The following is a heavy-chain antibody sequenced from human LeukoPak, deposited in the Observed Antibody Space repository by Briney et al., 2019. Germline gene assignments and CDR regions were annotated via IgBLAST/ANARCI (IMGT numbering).Heavy chain of an antibody. Sequence: GGSLRLSCVASGFTFSNYWMHWVRQAPGKGLVWVSRIKTDGSRTNYADSVKGRFTISRDKAKNTVYLEMNSLRSEDTAVYYCARAIGSSWGKVDYWGQGTLVTVSS. J-gene: IGHJ4*02. CDR2: IKTDGSRT. D-gene: IGHD6-13*01. V-gene: IGHV3-74*01. CDR3: ARAIGSSWGKVDY. CDR1: GFTFSNYW.